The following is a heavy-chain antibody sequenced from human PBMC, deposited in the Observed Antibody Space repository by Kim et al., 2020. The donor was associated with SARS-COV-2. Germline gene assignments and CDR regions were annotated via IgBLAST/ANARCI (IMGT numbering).Heavy chain of an antibody. CDR3: ARSGGGYANYYYTGVDV. D-gene: IGHD2-2*01. CDR2: INANTGNP. V-gene: IGHV7-4-1*02. CDR1: GYTFTSYA. J-gene: IGHJ6*02. Sequence: ASVKVSCKASGYTFTSYAMSWVRQAPGQGLEWMGWINANTGNPTYAQGFTGRFVFSLDTSVSTAYLQISSLKAEDTAVYYCARSGGGYANYYYTGVDVGGRGPTVPVP.